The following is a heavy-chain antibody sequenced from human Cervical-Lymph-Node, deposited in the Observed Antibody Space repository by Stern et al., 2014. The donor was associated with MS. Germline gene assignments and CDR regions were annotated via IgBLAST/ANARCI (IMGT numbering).Heavy chain of an antibody. CDR2: ISYDGSNE. Sequence: VQLVESGGGVVQPGRSLRLSCAASGFAFSRFGMFWARQFPGMGLEWVSVISYDGSNEYYTESVKGRFTVSRDNSKNVLYLQMDSLRIEDTGVYYCVKEGGGDDNSVMVWGQGTLVTVSS. V-gene: IGHV3-30*18. D-gene: IGHD3-16*01. CDR3: VKEGGGDDNSVMV. CDR1: GFAFSRFG. J-gene: IGHJ4*02.